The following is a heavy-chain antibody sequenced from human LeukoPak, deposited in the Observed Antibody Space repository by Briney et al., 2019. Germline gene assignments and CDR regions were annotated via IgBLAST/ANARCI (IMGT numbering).Heavy chain of an antibody. D-gene: IGHD3-16*01. CDR2: ISGSGATT. CDR3: TQGARADTYWYFDL. Sequence: GGSLRLSCAASGFTFSTYAMTWVRQAPGKGLEWVSSISGSGATTYYADSVKGRFTISRDNSKNTLYVQMNSLRVEDTAVYYCTQGARADTYWYFDLWGRGTLVTVAS. CDR1: GFTFSTYA. J-gene: IGHJ2*01. V-gene: IGHV3-23*01.